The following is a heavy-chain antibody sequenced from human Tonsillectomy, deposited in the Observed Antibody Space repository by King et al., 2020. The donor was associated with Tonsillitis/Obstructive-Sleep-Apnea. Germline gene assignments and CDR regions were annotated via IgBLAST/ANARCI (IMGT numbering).Heavy chain of an antibody. V-gene: IGHV5-10-1*03. J-gene: IGHJ6*02. CDR2: IDPSDSYT. CDR1: GYSFTSYW. Sequence: VQLVESGAEVKKPGESLRISCKGYGYSFTSYWISWVRQMSGKGLEWMGRIDPSDSYTNYSPSFQGHVTISADKSISTAYLQWSSLKASDTAIYCCASTGDFYGAGNYFSNAMDVWGQGTTVTVSS. CDR3: ASTGDFYGAGNYFSNAMDV. D-gene: IGHD3-10*01.